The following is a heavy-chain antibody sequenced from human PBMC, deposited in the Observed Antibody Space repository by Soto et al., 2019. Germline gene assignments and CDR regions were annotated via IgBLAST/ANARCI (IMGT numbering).Heavy chain of an antibody. CDR1: GFSFSCYY. Sequence: GGTLRLSCVVSGFSFSCYYLHWIRQAPGKGLVWVSRINSDGSSINYADSVKGRFTTSRDNAKNMLYLQMNSLRVEDTALYYCVTGRSEHWGRGPLVTVS. V-gene: IGHV3-74*01. CDR3: VTGRSEH. CDR2: INSDGSSI. J-gene: IGHJ1*01.